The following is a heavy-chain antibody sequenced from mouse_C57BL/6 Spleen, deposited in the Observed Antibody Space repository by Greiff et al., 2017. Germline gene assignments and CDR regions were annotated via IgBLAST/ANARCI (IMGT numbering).Heavy chain of an antibody. Sequence: QVQLQQPGAELVMPGASVKLSCKASGYTFTSYWMHWVKQRPGQGLEWIGEIDPSDSYTNYNQKFKGKSTLTVDKSSSTAYMQLSSLTSEDSAVYYCARVYYGYAWFAYWGQGTLVTVSA. V-gene: IGHV1-69*01. CDR1: GYTFTSYW. CDR3: ARVYYGYAWFAY. D-gene: IGHD2-2*01. J-gene: IGHJ3*01. CDR2: IDPSDSYT.